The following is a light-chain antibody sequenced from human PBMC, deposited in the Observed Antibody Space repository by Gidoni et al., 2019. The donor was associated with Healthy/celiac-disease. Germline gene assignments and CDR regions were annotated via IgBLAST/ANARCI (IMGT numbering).Light chain of an antibody. CDR2: AAS. CDR1: QSISSY. V-gene: IGKV1-39*01. CDR3: QHSYSTPT. J-gene: IGKJ3*01. Sequence: DIQLTQSPSSLSASVGDRVTITCRASQSISSYLNWYQQKPGKAPKRLIYAASSLQSGVPARFSGSGSGTDFTLTISSLQPEDFATYYCQHSYSTPTCGPGTKVDIK.